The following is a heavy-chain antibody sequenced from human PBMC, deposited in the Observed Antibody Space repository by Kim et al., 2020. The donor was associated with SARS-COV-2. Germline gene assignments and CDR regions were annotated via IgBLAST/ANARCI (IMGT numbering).Heavy chain of an antibody. D-gene: IGHD1-26*01. CDR3: ARSWAGRWELVGMKNWFDP. Sequence: SETLSLTCTVSGYSISSGYYWGWIRQPPGKGLVWIGSIYHSGSTYYNPSLKSRVTISVDTSKNQFSLKLSSVTAADTAVYYCARSWAGRWELVGMKNWFDPWGQGTLVTVSS. J-gene: IGHJ5*02. CDR1: GYSISSGYY. CDR2: IYHSGST. V-gene: IGHV4-38-2*02.